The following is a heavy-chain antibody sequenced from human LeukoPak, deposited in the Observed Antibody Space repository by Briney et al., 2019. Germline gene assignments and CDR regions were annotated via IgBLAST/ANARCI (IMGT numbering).Heavy chain of an antibody. J-gene: IGHJ6*02. CDR2: INPSGGST. CDR1: GYTFTSYY. V-gene: IGHV1-46*01. CDR3: ARGWSGYPLYYGMDV. Sequence: GASVKVSCKASGYTFTSYYMHWVRQAPGQGLEWMGIINPSGGSTSYAQKFQGRVTMTRDTSTSTVYMEPSSLRSEDTAVYYCARGWSGYPLYYGMDVWGQGTTVTVSS. D-gene: IGHD3-3*01.